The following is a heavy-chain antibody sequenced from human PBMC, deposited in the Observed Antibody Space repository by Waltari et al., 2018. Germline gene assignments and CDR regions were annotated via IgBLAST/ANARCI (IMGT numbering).Heavy chain of an antibody. J-gene: IGHJ5*02. CDR3: ARGRQQLVLGNWFDP. V-gene: IGHV4-34*01. Sequence: QVQLQQWGAGRLTPSETLSLTCAASGGSFIGYYWHWTRPPPGKGLEGIGEINHSGSTNYNPALKSRVTISGDTSKNQFSLKLSSVTAADTAVYYCARGRQQLVLGNWFDPWGQGTLVTVSS. D-gene: IGHD6-13*01. CDR1: GGSFIGYY. CDR2: INHSGST.